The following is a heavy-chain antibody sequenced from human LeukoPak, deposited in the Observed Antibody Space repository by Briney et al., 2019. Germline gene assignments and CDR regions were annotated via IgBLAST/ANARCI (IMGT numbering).Heavy chain of an antibody. D-gene: IGHD1-1*01. CDR1: GYTFTDFY. Sequence: ASLKVSCKASGYTFTDFYIHWVRQAPGQGLEWMGCINPNSGVTTYAQGFQGRVTMTRDTAIKTAYLDLARLTSDDTAVYYCMRDPLLPVPGRQGDSWGQGTLVTVSS. V-gene: IGHV1-2*02. CDR2: INPNSGVT. CDR3: MRDPLLPVPGRQGDS. J-gene: IGHJ4*02.